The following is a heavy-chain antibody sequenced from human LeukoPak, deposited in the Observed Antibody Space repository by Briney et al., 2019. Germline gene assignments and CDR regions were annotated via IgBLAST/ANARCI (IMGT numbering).Heavy chain of an antibody. D-gene: IGHD2-21*01. CDR1: GYSCTSYW. V-gene: IGHV5-51*01. J-gene: IGHJ5*02. CDR3: ARLLKYSFWFDP. Sequence: GESLKSSRKGSGYSCTSYWIGWVRQMPGKGLEWMGIIYPGDSDTRYSPSFQGQVTISAGKSISTAYLQWSSLKASDTAMYYCARLLKYSFWFDPWGQGTLVTVSS. CDR2: IYPGDSDT.